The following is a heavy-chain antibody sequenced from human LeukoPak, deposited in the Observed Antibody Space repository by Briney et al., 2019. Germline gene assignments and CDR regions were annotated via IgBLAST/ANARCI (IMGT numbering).Heavy chain of an antibody. J-gene: IGHJ4*02. D-gene: IGHD3-10*01. CDR1: GFTFNDYS. CDR2: ISDSGSPI. V-gene: IGHV3-11*04. CDR3: ARDLYITNYFDY. Sequence: GGSLRLSCAASGFTFNDYSMSWIRQAPGKGLEWVAHISDSGSPIHYGDSVKGRFTISRDNAKNSVHLQMNSLRAEDTAVYYCARDLYITNYFDYWGQGTLVTVSS.